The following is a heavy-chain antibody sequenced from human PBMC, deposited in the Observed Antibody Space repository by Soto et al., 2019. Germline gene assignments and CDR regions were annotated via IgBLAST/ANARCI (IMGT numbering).Heavy chain of an antibody. CDR3: ARDYDYAFDY. Sequence: PGGSLRLSCAASGFTFTSYTMNWVRQAPGKGLEWVSYISGSGSDTSYADSIKGRFTISRDNAKDSLYLQMHSLRVEDTAVYYCARDYDYAFDYWGQGALVTVSS. V-gene: IGHV3-48*01. J-gene: IGHJ4*02. CDR1: GFTFTSYT. D-gene: IGHD4-17*01. CDR2: ISGSGSDT.